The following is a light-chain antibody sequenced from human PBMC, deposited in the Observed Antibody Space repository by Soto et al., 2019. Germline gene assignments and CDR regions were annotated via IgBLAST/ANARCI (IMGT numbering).Light chain of an antibody. CDR1: QYVGSSH. V-gene: IGKV3-20*01. CDR2: GAS. Sequence: EIVLTQSPGTLSLSPGERATLSCRASQYVGSSHLAWYQQKPGQAPRLLIFGASTRATGIPDRFSGSGSGTDFTLTISRLEPEDFAVYYCQQYVRSPLTFGGGTKVDIK. CDR3: QQYVRSPLT. J-gene: IGKJ4*01.